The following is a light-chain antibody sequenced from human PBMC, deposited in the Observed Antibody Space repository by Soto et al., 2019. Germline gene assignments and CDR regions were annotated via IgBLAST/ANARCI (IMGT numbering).Light chain of an antibody. Sequence: DIQMTQSPSSLSASVGDRVTITCRASQSISNNLNWYHQKPGKPPKLLIFAASTLQSGVPSRFSGGGSGTDFTLTINSLKPEEFATYYCQQTYSSSTFGPGTKVDIK. CDR2: AAS. J-gene: IGKJ3*01. CDR3: QQTYSSST. V-gene: IGKV1-39*01. CDR1: QSISNN.